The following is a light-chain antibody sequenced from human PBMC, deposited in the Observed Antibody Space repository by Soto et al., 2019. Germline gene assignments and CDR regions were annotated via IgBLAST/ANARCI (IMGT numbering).Light chain of an antibody. CDR2: GAS. V-gene: IGKV3-20*01. CDR3: QQCGSSST. J-gene: IGKJ5*01. Sequence: EIVFPQSPGXPSXXXXEXXXLXRRASQSVSNNYLAWYQQKPGQAPRLLIYGASNRATGIPDRFSGSGSGTDFTLTISRLEPEDFAVYYCQQCGSSSTFGQGTRLEIK. CDR1: QSVSNNY.